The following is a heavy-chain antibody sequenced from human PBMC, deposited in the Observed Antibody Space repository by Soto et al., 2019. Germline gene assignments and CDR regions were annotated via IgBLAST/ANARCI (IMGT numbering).Heavy chain of an antibody. Sequence: GGSLRLSCAASGFSFSDHAMHWVRRAPGKGLEWVSGITTTGRNTYYAESVKGRFTISRDNSKNVVYLQMNSLGAEDTAVYYCARGAAAAGTDWFDAWGQGTL. D-gene: IGHD6-13*01. CDR3: ARGAAAAGTDWFDA. V-gene: IGHV3-23*01. CDR2: ITTTGRNT. CDR1: GFSFSDHA. J-gene: IGHJ5*02.